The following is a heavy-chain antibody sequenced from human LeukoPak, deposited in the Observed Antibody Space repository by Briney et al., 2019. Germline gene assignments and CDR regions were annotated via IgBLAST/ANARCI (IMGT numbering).Heavy chain of an antibody. CDR3: ETGSSDDYGDRWFDY. J-gene: IGHJ4*02. CDR2: FDPEDGET. D-gene: IGHD4-17*01. Sequence: ASVKVSCKVSGYTLTELSMHWVRQAPGKGLEWMGGFDPEDGETIYAQKFQGRVTMTEDTSTDTAYMELSSLRSEDTAVYYCETGSSDDYGDRWFDYWGQGTLVTVSS. V-gene: IGHV1-24*01. CDR1: GYTLTELS.